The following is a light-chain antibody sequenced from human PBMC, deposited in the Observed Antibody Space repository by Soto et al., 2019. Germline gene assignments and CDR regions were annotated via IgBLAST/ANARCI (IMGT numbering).Light chain of an antibody. Sequence: QSALTQPASVSGSPGQSITISCTGTSNDVGGYKYVSWYQQHPGKATKLMIYEVDNRPSGVSNRFSGSKSGNTASLTISGLQAADEGDYYCTSFTSITPVIFGGGTKLTVL. V-gene: IGLV2-14*01. CDR2: EVD. CDR3: TSFTSITPVI. CDR1: SNDVGGYKY. J-gene: IGLJ2*01.